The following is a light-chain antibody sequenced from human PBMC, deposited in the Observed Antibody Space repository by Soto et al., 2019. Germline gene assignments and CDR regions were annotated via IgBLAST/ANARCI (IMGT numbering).Light chain of an antibody. CDR3: QQRRNWPRAT. CDR1: QSVSSY. V-gene: IGKV3-11*01. J-gene: IGKJ5*01. Sequence: EVVLTQSPATLSLSPGERATLSCRASQSVSSYLAWYQQKPGQAPRLLIYDASNRATGIPARFSGSGSGKDFTLNIRSLEPEDFALYYCQQRRNWPRATLGQGTRLEIK. CDR2: DAS.